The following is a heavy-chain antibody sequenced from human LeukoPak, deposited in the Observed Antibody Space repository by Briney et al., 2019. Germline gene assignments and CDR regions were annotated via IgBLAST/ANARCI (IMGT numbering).Heavy chain of an antibody. V-gene: IGHV3-21*01. J-gene: IGHJ4*02. CDR1: GFSFSTFT. D-gene: IGHD6-13*01. CDR3: VRGDSRDY. CDR2: IPDSGRYS. Sequence: GGSLRLSCAACGFSFSTFTMNRVRQAPGKGLEWVASIPDSGRYSHDAVSVRGRFTISRDNAKNSLYLDMDNLRAEDTAVYYCVRGDSRDYWGQGTLVTVSS.